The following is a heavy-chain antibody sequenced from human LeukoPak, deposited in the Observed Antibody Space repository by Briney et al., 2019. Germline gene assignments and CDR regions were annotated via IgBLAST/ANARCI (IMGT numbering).Heavy chain of an antibody. D-gene: IGHD6-13*01. Sequence: SETLSLTCTVSGGSISSGGYYWSWIRQHPGKGLEWIVYIYYSGSTYYNPALKSRVTISVDTSKNQFSLKLSSVPAADTAVYYCARGSKAAPGTFDYWGQGTLVTVSS. V-gene: IGHV4-31*03. CDR1: GGSISSGGYY. CDR3: ARGSKAAPGTFDY. CDR2: IYYSGST. J-gene: IGHJ4*02.